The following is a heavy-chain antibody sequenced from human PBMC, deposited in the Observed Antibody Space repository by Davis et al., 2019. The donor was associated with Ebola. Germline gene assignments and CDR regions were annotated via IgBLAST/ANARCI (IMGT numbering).Heavy chain of an antibody. Sequence: SETLSLTCIVSGGSISSSYWSWIRQPPGKGLEWIGYIYYSESSNYNPSLKSRVTISVDTSKNHFSLKLSSVTAADTAVYYCARENSGLDYWGQGTLVTVSS. D-gene: IGHD3-10*01. CDR3: ARENSGLDY. CDR2: IYYSESS. J-gene: IGHJ4*02. V-gene: IGHV4-59*01. CDR1: GGSISSSY.